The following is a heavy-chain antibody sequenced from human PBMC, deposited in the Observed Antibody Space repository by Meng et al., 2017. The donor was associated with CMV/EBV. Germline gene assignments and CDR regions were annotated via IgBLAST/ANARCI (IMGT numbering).Heavy chain of an antibody. J-gene: IGHJ4*02. CDR2: ISGSGGTT. CDR3: AKDRCSTTSCPLDY. V-gene: IGHV3-23*01. CDR1: GFTFSSYA. Sequence: GESLKISCAASGFTFSSYAMSWVRQAPGQGLEWVSFISGSGGTTYYADSVERRFTISRDNSGNTLYLQMSSLRVEDTAIYYCAKDRCSTTSCPLDYWGQGTLVTVSS. D-gene: IGHD2-2*01.